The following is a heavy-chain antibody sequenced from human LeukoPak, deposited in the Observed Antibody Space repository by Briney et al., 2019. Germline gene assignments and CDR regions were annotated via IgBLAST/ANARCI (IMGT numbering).Heavy chain of an antibody. D-gene: IGHD3/OR15-3a*01. CDR2: TSGSI. Sequence: SETLSLTCAVSGASISSHYWSWIRQPPGKGLEWIGYTSGSISDNPSLKSRVAVSVDPSQNQVSLSLTSVTAADTAVYYCARVLAIFGLDTTDFYMDVWGKGTTVTVSS. CDR1: GASISSHY. J-gene: IGHJ6*03. V-gene: IGHV4-59*11. CDR3: ARVLAIFGLDTTDFYMDV.